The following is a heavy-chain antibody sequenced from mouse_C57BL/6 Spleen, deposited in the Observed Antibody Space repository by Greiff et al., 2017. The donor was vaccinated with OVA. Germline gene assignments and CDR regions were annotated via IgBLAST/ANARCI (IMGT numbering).Heavy chain of an antibody. CDR3: AGTGTWAY. CDR2: INPNNGGT. J-gene: IGHJ3*01. Sequence: EVQLQQSGPELVKPGASVKISCKASGYTFTDYYMNWVKQSHGKSLEWIGDINPNNGGTSYNQKFKGKATLTVDKSSSTAYMELRSLTSEDSAVYYWAGTGTWAYWGQGTLVTVSA. D-gene: IGHD4-1*01. V-gene: IGHV1-26*01. CDR1: GYTFTDYY.